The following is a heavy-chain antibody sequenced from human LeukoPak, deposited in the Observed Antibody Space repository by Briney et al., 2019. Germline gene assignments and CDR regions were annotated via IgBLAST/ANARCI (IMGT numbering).Heavy chain of an antibody. V-gene: IGHV3-23*01. CDR1: GFTFSSYS. J-gene: IGHJ3*02. CDR3: ARDRLTFDAFDI. CDR2: ISGSGGTT. Sequence: PGGSLRLSCAASGFTFSSYSMNWVRQAPGKGLEWVSAISGSGGTTYYADSVKGRFTISRDNSKNTLYLQMNTLRADDTAIYYCARDRLTFDAFDIWGQGTMVTVSS. D-gene: IGHD2/OR15-2a*01.